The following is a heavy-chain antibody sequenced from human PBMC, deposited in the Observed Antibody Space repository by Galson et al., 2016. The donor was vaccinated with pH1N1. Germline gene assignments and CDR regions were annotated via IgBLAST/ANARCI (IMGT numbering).Heavy chain of an antibody. CDR1: GGSISSGGYY. J-gene: IGHJ4*02. CDR2: IFYSGST. V-gene: IGHV4-31*03. D-gene: IGHD6-19*01. Sequence: TLSLTCPVFGGSISSGGYYWSWIRLHPGKGLEWIGYIFYSGSTYYNPSLKSRVTISVDTSKNQFSLKLSSVTAADTAVYYCARGGSVAGTPRLDYWGQGTLVTVSS. CDR3: ARGGSVAGTPRLDY.